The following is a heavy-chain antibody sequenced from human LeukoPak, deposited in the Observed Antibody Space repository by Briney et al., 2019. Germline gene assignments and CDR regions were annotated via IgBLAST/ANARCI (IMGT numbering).Heavy chain of an antibody. CDR2: ISYDGANI. Sequence: PGGSLRLSCAASGCTFSSYSMHWVRQAPGKGLEWVAVISYDGANIKYVDSVKGRFTISRDDSKNALYLQMNSLRAEDTAVYYCVKDADYDFWTYYYMDVWGKGTTVTVSS. J-gene: IGHJ6*03. D-gene: IGHD3-3*01. V-gene: IGHV3-30*01. CDR3: VKDADYDFWTYYYMDV. CDR1: GCTFSSYS.